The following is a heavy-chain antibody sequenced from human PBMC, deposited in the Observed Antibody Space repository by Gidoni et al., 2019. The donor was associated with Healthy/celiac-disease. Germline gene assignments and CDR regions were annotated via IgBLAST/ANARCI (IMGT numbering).Heavy chain of an antibody. J-gene: IGHJ5*02. CDR2: IYYSGST. Sequence: QVQLQASGPGLVKTSETLSLTCTVSGGSISSYYWSWIRQPPGKGLEWIGYIYYSGSTNYNPALKSRVTISVDTSKNQFSLKLSSVTAADTAVYYCARAGRYGSGALFDPWGQGTLVTVSS. D-gene: IGHD3-10*01. V-gene: IGHV4-59*01. CDR1: GGSISSYY. CDR3: ARAGRYGSGALFDP.